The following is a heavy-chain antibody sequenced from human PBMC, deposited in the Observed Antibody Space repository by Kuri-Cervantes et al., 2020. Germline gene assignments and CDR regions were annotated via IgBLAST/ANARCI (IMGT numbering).Heavy chain of an antibody. CDR1: GYTLTELS. V-gene: IGHV1-24*01. Sequence: ASVKVSCKVSGYTLTELSMHWVRQAPGKGLEWMGGFDPEDGETIYAQKFQGRVTMTEDTSTDTAYMELSSLRSEDTAVYYCARIAAAGENFYYYYYMDVWGKGTTVTVSS. J-gene: IGHJ6*03. CDR3: ARIAAAGENFYYYYYMDV. D-gene: IGHD6-13*01. CDR2: FDPEDGET.